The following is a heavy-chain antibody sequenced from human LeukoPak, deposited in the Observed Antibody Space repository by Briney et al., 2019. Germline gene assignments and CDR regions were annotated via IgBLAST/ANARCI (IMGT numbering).Heavy chain of an antibody. CDR3: AKVDTGILRYYYFDY. CDR2: IKQDGSEK. V-gene: IGHV3-7*03. J-gene: IGHJ4*02. Sequence: GGSLRLSCAASGFTFSSYWMSWVRQAPGKGLEWVANIKQDGSEKYYVDSVKGRFTISRDNFKNTLYLQMNSLRAEDTAVYYCAKVDTGILRYYYFDYWGQGTLVTVSS. CDR1: GFTFSSYW. D-gene: IGHD5-18*01.